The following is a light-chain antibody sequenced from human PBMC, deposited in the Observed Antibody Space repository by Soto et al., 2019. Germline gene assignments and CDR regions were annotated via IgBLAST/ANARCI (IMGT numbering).Light chain of an antibody. Sequence: EIVLTQSPATLSLSPGERVTLSCRASQRMTNNFLAWFQQKPGLAPRLLIHGASTRASGVPDRFTGGGSGTDFVLTISRVESEDFAVYYCQQYGRSPFTFGQGTKLQIK. CDR2: GAS. J-gene: IGKJ2*01. CDR1: QRMTNNF. V-gene: IGKV3-20*01. CDR3: QQYGRSPFT.